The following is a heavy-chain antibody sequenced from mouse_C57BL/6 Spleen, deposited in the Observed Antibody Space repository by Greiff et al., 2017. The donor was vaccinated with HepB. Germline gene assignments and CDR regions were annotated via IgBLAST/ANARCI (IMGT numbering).Heavy chain of an antibody. CDR3: AKRGDGYQYYFDY. V-gene: IGHV1-82*01. Sequence: VKLVESGPELVKPGASVKISCKASGYAFSSSWMNWVKQRPGKGLEWIGRIYPGDGDTNYNGKFKGKATLTADKSSSTAYMQLSSLTSEDSAVYFCAKRGDGYQYYFDYWGQGTTLTVSS. D-gene: IGHD2-3*01. CDR1: GYAFSSSW. J-gene: IGHJ2*01. CDR2: IYPGDGDT.